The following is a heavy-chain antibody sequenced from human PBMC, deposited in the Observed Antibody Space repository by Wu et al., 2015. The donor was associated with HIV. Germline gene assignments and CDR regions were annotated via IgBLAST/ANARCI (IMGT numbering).Heavy chain of an antibody. CDR2: INPNSGGT. V-gene: IGHV1-2*02. Sequence: QVQLVQSGAEVKKPGASVKVSCKASGYTFTGYYMHWVRQAPGQGLEWMGWINPNSGGTNYAQKFQGRVTMTRDTSISTAYMELSRLRSDDTAVYYCAREGGLAAAAPGDDAFDIWGQGTMVTVSS. J-gene: IGHJ3*02. CDR3: AREGGLAAAAPGDDAFDI. CDR1: GYTFTGYY. D-gene: IGHD6-13*01.